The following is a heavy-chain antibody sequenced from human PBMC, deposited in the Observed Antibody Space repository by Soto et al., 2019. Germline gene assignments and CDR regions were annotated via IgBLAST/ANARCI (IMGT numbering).Heavy chain of an antibody. J-gene: IGHJ4*02. CDR2: ISGSGGST. V-gene: IGHV3-23*01. CDR3: AKKIRLGELSFCFDY. Sequence: GGSLRLSCAASGFTVSSYAMSWVRQAPGKGLEWVSAISGSGGSTYYADSVKGRFTISRDNSKNTLYLQMNSLRAEDTAVYYCAKKIRLGELSFCFDYWGQGTLVTVSS. CDR1: GFTVSSYA. D-gene: IGHD3-16*02.